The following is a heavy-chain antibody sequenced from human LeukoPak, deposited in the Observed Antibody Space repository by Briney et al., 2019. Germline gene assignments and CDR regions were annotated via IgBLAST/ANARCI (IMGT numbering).Heavy chain of an antibody. CDR1: GYTFTSYY. J-gene: IGHJ4*02. Sequence: ASVKVSCKASGYTFTSYYMHWVRQAPGKGLEWMGGFDPEDGETIYAQKFQGRVTMTEDTSTDTAYMELSSLRSEDTAVYYCATGYYDSSGPSLDYWGQGTLVTVSS. CDR2: FDPEDGET. CDR3: ATGYYDSSGPSLDY. V-gene: IGHV1-24*01. D-gene: IGHD3-22*01.